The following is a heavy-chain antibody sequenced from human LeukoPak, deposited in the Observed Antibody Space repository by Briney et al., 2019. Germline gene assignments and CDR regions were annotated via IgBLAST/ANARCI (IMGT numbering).Heavy chain of an antibody. CDR1: GVSISNNY. CDR3: ASLNYHGSGSPFDY. CDR2: IFYSADI. Sequence: LPETPSLTCTVSGVSISNNYWSWIRQPPGEGLKCIGYIFYSADIRYNPSLQSRVTISVDTSKNQLSLKLSSVTAADTAIYYCASLNYHGSGSPFDYWGQGMLVTVSS. J-gene: IGHJ4*02. V-gene: IGHV4-59*01. D-gene: IGHD3-10*01.